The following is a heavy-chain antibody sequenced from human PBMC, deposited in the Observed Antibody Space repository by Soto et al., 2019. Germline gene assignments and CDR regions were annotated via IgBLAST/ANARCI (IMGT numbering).Heavy chain of an antibody. V-gene: IGHV4-4*02. Sequence: QVQLQESGPGLVKPSGTLSLTCAVSGGSISSSNWWSWVRQPPGKGLEWIGEIYHSGSTNYNPSLKSRVTISVDKSKNQFSVKLSSVTAADTAVYYCARSPDSSGYYPRWYYYGMDVWGQGTTVTVSS. D-gene: IGHD3-22*01. CDR2: IYHSGST. J-gene: IGHJ6*02. CDR1: GGSISSSNW. CDR3: ARSPDSSGYYPRWYYYGMDV.